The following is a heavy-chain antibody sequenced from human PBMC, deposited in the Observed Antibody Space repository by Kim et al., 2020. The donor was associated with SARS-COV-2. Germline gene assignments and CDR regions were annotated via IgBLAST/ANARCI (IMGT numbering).Heavy chain of an antibody. Sequence: GGSLRLSCAASGFSFRDYSMNWVRQVPGRGLEWLSYLAGIGGRVYYADSVRGRFTMSRDNAKNSVFLQMNDLRVEDTALYYCTRDHPSEGYPVLDYWGQG. CDR1: GFSFRDYS. CDR3: TRDHPSEGYPVLDY. CDR2: LAGIGGRV. V-gene: IGHV3-48*04. J-gene: IGHJ4*02. D-gene: IGHD2-2*01.